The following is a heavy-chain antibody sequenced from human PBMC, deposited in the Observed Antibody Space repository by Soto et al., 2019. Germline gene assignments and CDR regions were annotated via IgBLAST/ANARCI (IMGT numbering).Heavy chain of an antibody. D-gene: IGHD3-22*01. CDR2: ISGSGGST. J-gene: IGHJ4*02. V-gene: IGHV3-23*01. CDR3: AKKGQVRPSHGDDY. Sequence: PGGSLRLSCAASGFTFSSYAMSWVRQAPGKGLEWVSAISGSGGSTYYADSVKGRFTISRDNSKNTLYLQMNSLRAEDTAVYYCAKKGQVRPSHGDDYWGQGTLVTVSS. CDR1: GFTFSSYA.